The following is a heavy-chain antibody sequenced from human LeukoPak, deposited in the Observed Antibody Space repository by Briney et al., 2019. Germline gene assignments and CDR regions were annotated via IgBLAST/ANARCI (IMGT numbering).Heavy chain of an antibody. CDR3: ARRIASETYCWFDP. CDR1: GGSATTYS. CDR2: LFSSGRT. J-gene: IGHJ5*02. Sequence: SETLSLTCTVSGGSATTYSWTWVRQPPGKGLEWIGFLFSSGRTSYNPSFRSRVTISVDTSKNQLSLKLTSMTAADTAVYYCARRIASETYCWFDPWGRGTLVTVSS. V-gene: IGHV4-4*09. D-gene: IGHD1-26*01.